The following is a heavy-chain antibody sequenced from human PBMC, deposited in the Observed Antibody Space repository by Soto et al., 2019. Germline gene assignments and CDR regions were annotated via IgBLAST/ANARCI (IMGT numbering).Heavy chain of an antibody. D-gene: IGHD3-3*01. CDR2: INAGNGNT. V-gene: IGHV1-3*01. CDR1: GYPFTGYA. CDR3: ARDPHYDFWSGTRLLAHDYGGMDV. Sequence: QVQLVQSGAEVKKPGASVNISCQASGYPFTGYAIHWVRQAPGQRLEWMGWINAGNGNTKYSETFQGRLTFARDTPATTVYMDLSSLRSDDTAVYYCARDPHYDFWSGTRLLAHDYGGMDVWGQGTTVIVSS. J-gene: IGHJ6*02.